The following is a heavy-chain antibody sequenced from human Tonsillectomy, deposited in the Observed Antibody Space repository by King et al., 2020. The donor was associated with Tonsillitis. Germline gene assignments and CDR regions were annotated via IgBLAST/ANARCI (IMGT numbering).Heavy chain of an antibody. CDR1: GFSFDDYA. CDR2: ISWNSGTL. Sequence: VQLVESGGALVQPGRSLRLSCVASGFSFDDYAMHWVRQPPGKGLEWVSGISWNSGTLGYVDSVKGRFTISRDNAKNSLYLQMNDLRAEDTALNYCEKASGAYYYYYYIDVWGKGTTVTVSS. V-gene: IGHV3-9*01. CDR3: EKASGAYYYYYYIDV. D-gene: IGHD3-10*01. J-gene: IGHJ6*03.